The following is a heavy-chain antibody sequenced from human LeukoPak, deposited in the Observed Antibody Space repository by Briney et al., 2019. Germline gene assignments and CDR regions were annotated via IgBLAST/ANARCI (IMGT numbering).Heavy chain of an antibody. CDR3: ARGRVSPFPHHSFDY. J-gene: IGHJ4*02. V-gene: IGHV1-18*01. CDR2: ISAYNGNT. Sequence: ASVKVSCKASGYTFTSYGISWVRQAPGQGLEWMGWISAYNGNTNYAQKLQGRVTMTTDTSTSTAYMELRSLRSEDTAVYYCARGRVSPFPHHSFDYWGQGTLVTVSS. CDR1: GYTFTSYG. D-gene: IGHD5/OR15-5a*01.